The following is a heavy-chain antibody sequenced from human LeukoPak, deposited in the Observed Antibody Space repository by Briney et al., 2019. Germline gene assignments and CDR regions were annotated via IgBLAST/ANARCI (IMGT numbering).Heavy chain of an antibody. CDR1: GFTFSSYG. V-gene: IGHV3-30*02. CDR2: IRYDGSNK. CDR3: ARDSLRSGSYPPDY. Sequence: GGSLRLSCAASGFTFSSYGMHWVRQAPGKGLEWVAFIRYDGSNKYYADSVKGRFIISRDNSKNTVYLQMNSLTAEDTAVYYCARDSLRSGSYPPDYWGQGTLVTVSS. D-gene: IGHD6-19*01. J-gene: IGHJ4*02.